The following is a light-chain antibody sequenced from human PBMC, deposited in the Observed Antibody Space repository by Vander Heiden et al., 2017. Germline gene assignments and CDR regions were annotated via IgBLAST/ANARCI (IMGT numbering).Light chain of an antibody. J-gene: IGKJ4*01. CDR3: QQSFSTPLS. CDR2: AAS. CDR1: VSISTF. Sequence: DIQMTQSPSSLSASVGDRVTITCRASVSISTFLNWYQQKPGKAPNLLIYAASSLQSGVPSRFSGSGSGTEFTLTISSLQLEDFATYYCQQSFSTPLSFGGGTKVEI. V-gene: IGKV1-39*01.